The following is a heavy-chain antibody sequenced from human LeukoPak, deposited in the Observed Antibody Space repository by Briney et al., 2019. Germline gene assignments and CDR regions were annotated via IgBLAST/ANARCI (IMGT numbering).Heavy chain of an antibody. CDR1: GGSISSGGYS. V-gene: IGHV4-30-2*01. Sequence: KPSQTLSLTCAVSGGSISSGGYSWSWIRQPPGKGLEWIGEIYHSGSTNYNPSLKSRVTISVDKSKNQFSLKLSSVTAADTAVYYCARDREGSYPLEVYGMDVWGQGTTVTVSS. J-gene: IGHJ6*02. CDR2: IYHSGST. CDR3: ARDREGSYPLEVYGMDV. D-gene: IGHD5-18*01.